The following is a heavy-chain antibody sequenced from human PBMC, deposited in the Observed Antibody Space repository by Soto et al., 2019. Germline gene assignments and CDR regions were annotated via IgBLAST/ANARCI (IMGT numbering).Heavy chain of an antibody. CDR3: ARDEGYTGYDYFDY. Sequence: PGGSLRLSCAASGFTLSSYSMNWVRQAPGKGLEWVSSISSSSTFIYYADSVKGRFTISRDNAKKSLYLQMNSLRDEDTAVYYCARDEGYTGYDYFDYRGQGTLVTVSS. CDR1: GFTLSSYS. D-gene: IGHD5-12*01. V-gene: IGHV3-21*01. CDR2: ISSSSTFI. J-gene: IGHJ4*02.